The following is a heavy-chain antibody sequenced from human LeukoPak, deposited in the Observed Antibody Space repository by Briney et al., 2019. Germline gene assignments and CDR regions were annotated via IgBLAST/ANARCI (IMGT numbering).Heavy chain of an antibody. D-gene: IGHD1-26*01. Sequence: PGGSLRLSCAASGFTLSSYAMSWVRPAPGKGLEWVSAISGSGGSTYYADSVRGQFTISRDNSKNKLYLKKNSLRAEYTAVYYCARVGATTRYYLDYWGQGTLVTVSS. CDR3: ARVGATTRYYLDY. V-gene: IGHV3-23*01. CDR2: ISGSGGST. J-gene: IGHJ4*02. CDR1: GFTLSSYA.